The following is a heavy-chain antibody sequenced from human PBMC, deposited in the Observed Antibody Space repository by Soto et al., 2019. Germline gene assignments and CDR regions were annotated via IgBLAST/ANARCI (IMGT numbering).Heavy chain of an antibody. D-gene: IGHD2-2*01. Sequence: GGSLRLSCVASGFTFSSYWMSWVRQAPGRGLEWVSSISSSSSYIYYADSVKGRFTISRDNAKNSLYLQMNSLRAEDTAVYYCASQPFDIWGQGTMVTVSS. CDR3: ASQPFDI. V-gene: IGHV3-21*01. CDR2: ISSSSSYI. J-gene: IGHJ3*02. CDR1: GFTFSSYW.